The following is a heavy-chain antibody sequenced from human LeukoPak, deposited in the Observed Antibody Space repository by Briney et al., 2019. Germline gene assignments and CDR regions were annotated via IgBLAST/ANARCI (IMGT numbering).Heavy chain of an antibody. Sequence: GGSLRLSCAASGFTFSSYWMHWVRQAPGKGLVWVSRINSDGSSTSYADSVKGRFTISRDNAKNTLYLQMNSLRAEDTAVYYCARTRIVVVPAAIATPYYYYMDVWGKGTTVIVSS. V-gene: IGHV3-74*01. J-gene: IGHJ6*03. CDR1: GFTFSSYW. CDR3: ARTRIVVVPAAIATPYYYYMDV. CDR2: INSDGSST. D-gene: IGHD2-2*01.